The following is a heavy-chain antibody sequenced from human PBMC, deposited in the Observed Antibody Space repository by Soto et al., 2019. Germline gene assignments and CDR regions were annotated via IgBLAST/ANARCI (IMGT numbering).Heavy chain of an antibody. Sequence: ASVKVSCKASGGTFSSYAISWVRQAPGQGLEWMGGIIPIFGTANYAQKFQGRVTITADESTSTAYMELSSLRSEDTAVYYCAREDSSSPMLYNCFDPWGQGTLVTVSS. CDR1: GGTFSSYA. CDR2: IIPIFGTA. V-gene: IGHV1-69*13. J-gene: IGHJ5*02. CDR3: AREDSSSPMLYNCFDP. D-gene: IGHD6-6*01.